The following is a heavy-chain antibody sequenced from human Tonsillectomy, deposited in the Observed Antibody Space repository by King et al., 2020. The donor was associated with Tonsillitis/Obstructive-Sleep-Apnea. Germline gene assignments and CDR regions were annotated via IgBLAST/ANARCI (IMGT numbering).Heavy chain of an antibody. D-gene: IGHD2-2*01. J-gene: IGHJ4*02. CDR2: IWYDGSNN. Sequence: VQLVESGGGVVQPGRSLRLSCAASGFTFSSYGMHWVRQAPGKGLEWVAVIWYDGSNNYYADSVKGRFTISRDNSRNTLYLQMNSLRAEDTAVYYCARGDCSSTSCYHADYWGQGTLVTVSS. CDR1: GFTFSSYG. V-gene: IGHV3-33*01. CDR3: ARGDCSSTSCYHADY.